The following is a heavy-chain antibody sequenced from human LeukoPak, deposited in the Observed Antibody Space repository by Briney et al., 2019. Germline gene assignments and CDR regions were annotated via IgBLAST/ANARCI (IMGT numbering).Heavy chain of an antibody. D-gene: IGHD3-22*01. Sequence: GGSLRLSCAASGFTFDDYGMSWVRQAPGKGLEWVSGINWNGGSTGYADSVKGRFTISRDNAKTSLYLQMNSLRAEDTALYYCARATYYYDSSGYYPFDYWGQGTLVTVSS. CDR3: ARATYYYDSSGYYPFDY. CDR1: GFTFDDYG. V-gene: IGHV3-20*04. J-gene: IGHJ4*02. CDR2: INWNGGST.